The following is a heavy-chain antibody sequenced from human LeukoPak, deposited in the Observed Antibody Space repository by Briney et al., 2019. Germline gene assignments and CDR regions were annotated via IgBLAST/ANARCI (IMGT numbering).Heavy chain of an antibody. CDR3: ARDRSRFLEWQLSPHDY. CDR1: GFTFHDYY. J-gene: IGHJ4*02. D-gene: IGHD3-3*01. V-gene: IGHV3-11*04. Sequence: NPGGSLRLSCAASGFTFHDYYMTWIRQPPGKGLEWISYISSTTNTQYYADSVRGRFTISRDNAKKSLYLQMNSLRAEDTAVYYCARDRSRFLEWQLSPHDYWGQGTLVTVSS. CDR2: ISSTTNTQ.